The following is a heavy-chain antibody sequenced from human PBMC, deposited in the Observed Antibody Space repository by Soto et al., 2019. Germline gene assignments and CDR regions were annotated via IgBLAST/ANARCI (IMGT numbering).Heavy chain of an antibody. D-gene: IGHD3-3*01. J-gene: IGHJ4*02. CDR3: AHRVRRTVFGLVTTTAIYFDF. V-gene: IGHV2-5*02. CDR1: GFSLTTSGVG. CDR2: IYWDDDK. Sequence: QITLNESGPTQVKPRQTLTLTCTFSGFSLTTSGVGVGWIRQSPGKAPEWLALIYWDDDKRYSPSLKSRLTITKDTSKNQVVLTMAYLDPADTATYYCAHRVRRTVFGLVTTTAIYFDFWGQGTPVAVSS.